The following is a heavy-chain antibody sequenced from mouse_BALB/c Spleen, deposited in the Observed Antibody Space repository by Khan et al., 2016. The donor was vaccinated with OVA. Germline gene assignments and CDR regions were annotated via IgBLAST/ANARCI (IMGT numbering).Heavy chain of an antibody. J-gene: IGHJ2*01. CDR2: ISYSGST. V-gene: IGHV3-2*02. CDR1: GYSITSGYG. CDR3: ARTARIKY. D-gene: IGHD1-2*01. Sequence: EVQLQESGPGLVKPSQSLSLTCTVTGYSITSGYGWNWIRQFPGNKLKWMGYISYSGSTNYNPSLKSRISITRDTSKNQFFLQLNAVTTEDTAKYYCARTARIKYWGQGTTLTVSS.